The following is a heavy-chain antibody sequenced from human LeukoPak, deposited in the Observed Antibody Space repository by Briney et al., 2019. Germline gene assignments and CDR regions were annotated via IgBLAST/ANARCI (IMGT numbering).Heavy chain of an antibody. J-gene: IGHJ6*02. V-gene: IGHV3-11*06. CDR3: ARAGLLATVTTYYYYGMDV. D-gene: IGHD4-11*01. CDR1: GFTFSDYY. CDR2: ISSGSTYT. Sequence: GGSLRLSCAASGFTFSDYYMSWIRQAPGKGLEWVSYISSGSTYTNYADSVKGRFTISRDNAKNSLYLQMNSLRAEDTAVYYCARAGLLATVTTYYYYGMDVWGQGTTVTVSS.